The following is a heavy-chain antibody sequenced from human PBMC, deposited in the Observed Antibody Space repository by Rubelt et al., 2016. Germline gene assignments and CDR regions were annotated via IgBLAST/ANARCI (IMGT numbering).Heavy chain of an antibody. CDR2: ISSSSSYI. D-gene: IGHD3-10*01. CDR3: ASTVWSDAFDI. V-gene: IGHV3-21*01. Sequence: QAPGKGLEWVSSISSSSSYIYYADSVKGRFTISRDNAKNSLYLQMNSLRAGDTAVYYCASTVWSDAFDIWGQGTMVTVSS. J-gene: IGHJ3*02.